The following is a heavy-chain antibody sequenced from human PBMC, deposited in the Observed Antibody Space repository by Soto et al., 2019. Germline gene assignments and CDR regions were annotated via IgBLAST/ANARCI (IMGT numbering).Heavy chain of an antibody. Sequence: QVQLVQSGAEVKKPGASVKVSCKASGYTFTSYDINWVRQATGQGLEWMGWMNPNSGNTGYAQKFQGRVTMTRNTSISTAYMELSSLRSEDTAVYYWASTIFGVVPHYYYYGMDVWGQGTTVTVSS. J-gene: IGHJ6*02. CDR2: MNPNSGNT. CDR1: GYTFTSYD. D-gene: IGHD3-3*01. V-gene: IGHV1-8*01. CDR3: ASTIFGVVPHYYYYGMDV.